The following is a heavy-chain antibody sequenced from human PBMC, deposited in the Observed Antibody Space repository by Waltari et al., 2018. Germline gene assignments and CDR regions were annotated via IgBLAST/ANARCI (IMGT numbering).Heavy chain of an antibody. CDR1: GFTFSSYA. CDR3: ARDRVGATGWFDP. Sequence: QVQLVESGGGVVQPGRPLRLSCAASGFTFSSYAMHWVRQAPGKGLEWVAVISYDGSNKYYADSVKGRFTISRDNSKNTLYLQMNSLRAEDTAVYYCARDRVGATGWFDPWGQGTLVTVSS. J-gene: IGHJ5*02. D-gene: IGHD1-26*01. CDR2: ISYDGSNK. V-gene: IGHV3-30-3*01.